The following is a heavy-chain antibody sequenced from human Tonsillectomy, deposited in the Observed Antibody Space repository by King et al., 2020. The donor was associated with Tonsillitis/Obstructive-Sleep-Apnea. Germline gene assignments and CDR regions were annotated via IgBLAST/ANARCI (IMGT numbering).Heavy chain of an antibody. CDR3: ARSYYDYIWGSSHPNHH. CDR1: GFTFSSYA. CDR2: ISYDGSNK. D-gene: IGHD3-16*01. Sequence: VQLVESGGGVVQPGRSLRLSCAASGFTFSSYAMHWVRQAPGKGLECVAVISYDGSNKYYADSVKGRFTISRDNSKNTLYLQMNSLRAEDTAVYYCARSYYDYIWGSSHPNHHWGQGTLVTVSS. J-gene: IGHJ5*02. V-gene: IGHV3-30*01.